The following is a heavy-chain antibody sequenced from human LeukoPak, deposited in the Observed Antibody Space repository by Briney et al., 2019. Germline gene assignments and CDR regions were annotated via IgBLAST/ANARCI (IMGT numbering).Heavy chain of an antibody. CDR3: AREGSYYFHY. CDR1: GFSFVSYE. V-gene: IGHV3-48*03. J-gene: IGHJ4*02. CDR2: ISTSGSVM. Sequence: GGSLRLSCVAFGFSFVSYEMHWVRQAPGKGLEYVSYISTSGSVMYYADSVKGRFTISRDNAKNSLFLQMNSLRADDTATYYCAREGSYYFHYWSQGTLVTVSS.